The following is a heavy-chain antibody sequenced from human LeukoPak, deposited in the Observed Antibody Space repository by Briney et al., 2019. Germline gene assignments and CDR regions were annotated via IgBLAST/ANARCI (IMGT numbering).Heavy chain of an antibody. CDR2: ISGSGGST. Sequence: GGSLRLSCAASGFTFSSYAMSWVRQAPGKGLEWVSAISGSGGSTYYADSVKGRFTFSRDNSKNTLYLQMNSLRAEDTAVYYCAKDRVGSQLERPGWFDPWGQGTLVTVSS. D-gene: IGHD1-1*01. CDR3: AKDRVGSQLERPGWFDP. J-gene: IGHJ5*02. CDR1: GFTFSSYA. V-gene: IGHV3-23*01.